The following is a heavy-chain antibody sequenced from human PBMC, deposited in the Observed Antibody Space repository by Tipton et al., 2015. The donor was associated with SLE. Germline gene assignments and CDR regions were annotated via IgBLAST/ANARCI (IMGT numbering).Heavy chain of an antibody. CDR2: IYTSGST. Sequence: TLSLTCTVSGGSISSGGYYWSWIRQPAGKGLEWIGRIYTSGSTNCNPSLKSRVTISEDTSKNQFSLKLSSVTAADTAVYYCARGDCSGGSCQPPYFDCWGQGTLVTVSS. D-gene: IGHD2-15*01. V-gene: IGHV4-61*02. CDR3: ARGDCSGGSCQPPYFDC. J-gene: IGHJ4*02. CDR1: GGSISSGGYY.